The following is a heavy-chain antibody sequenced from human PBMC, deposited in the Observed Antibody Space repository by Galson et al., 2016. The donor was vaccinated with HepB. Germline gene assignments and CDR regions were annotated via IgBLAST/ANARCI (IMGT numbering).Heavy chain of an antibody. CDR1: GYSITDSW. D-gene: IGHD1-26*01. V-gene: IGHV5-51*01. CDR3: ARQVGAPGWAWFDP. J-gene: IGHJ5*02. Sequence: QSGAEVKKPGESLKISCKGSGYSITDSWIAWVRQMPGKGLEWMGIIYPGDSDTRYSPSFYGQVTISADKSISTAFLQWNSLKTSDTAMYYCARQVGAPGWAWFDPWGQGTLVTVSS. CDR2: IYPGDSDT.